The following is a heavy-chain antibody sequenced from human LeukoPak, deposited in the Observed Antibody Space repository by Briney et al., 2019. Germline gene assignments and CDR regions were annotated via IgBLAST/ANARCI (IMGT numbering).Heavy chain of an antibody. V-gene: IGHV4-30-4*01. Sequence: SETLSLTCTVSGGWGGDYYWSWIRQPPGKGLEWIGYIYYNGNTFYTPSLKSRVTISFDASKNQFSLKLTSVTAADTAVYYCARAYGSGSYYLDYWGQGTLVTVSS. CDR2: IYYNGNT. CDR3: ARAYGSGSYYLDY. CDR1: GGWGGDYY. J-gene: IGHJ4*02. D-gene: IGHD3-10*01.